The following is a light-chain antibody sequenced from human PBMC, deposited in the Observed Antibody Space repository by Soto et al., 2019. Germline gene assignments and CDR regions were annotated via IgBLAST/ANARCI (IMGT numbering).Light chain of an antibody. J-gene: IGLJ2*01. Sequence: QSVLTQPPSVSGAPGERVNISCTGSSSDIGAGYRVRWYQQVPGTAPKLLIYDNTNRPSWVPARFSGSKSGTSASLAISGLQAEDEADYYCQSFDKYLSDVVFCGGTKLTVL. CDR3: QSFDKYLSDVV. CDR2: DNT. V-gene: IGLV1-40*01. CDR1: SSDIGAGYR.